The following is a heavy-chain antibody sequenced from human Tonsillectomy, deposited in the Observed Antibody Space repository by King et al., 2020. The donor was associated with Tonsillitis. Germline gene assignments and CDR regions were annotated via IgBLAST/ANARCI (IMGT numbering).Heavy chain of an antibody. V-gene: IGHV3-73*01. CDR3: TSHHGYSYGSFDY. CDR2: IRSKANSYAS. CDR1: GFTFSGSA. J-gene: IGHJ4*02. Sequence: VQLVESGGGLVQPGGSLKLSCAASGFTFSGSAMHWVRQASGKGLEWVGGIRSKANSYASAYAASVKCRFTIPRDDSKNTAYLQMNSLKTEDTAVYYCTSHHGYSYGSFDYWGQGTLVTVSS. D-gene: IGHD5-18*01.